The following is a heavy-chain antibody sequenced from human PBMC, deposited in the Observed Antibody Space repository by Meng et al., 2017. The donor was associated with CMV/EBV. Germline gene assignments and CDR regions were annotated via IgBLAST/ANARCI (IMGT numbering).Heavy chain of an antibody. CDR1: GFTFSNAW. CDR2: IKSKTDGGTT. Sequence: GESLKISCAASGFTFSNAWMSWVRQAPGKGLEWVGRIKSKTDGGTTDYAAPVKGRFTISRDDSKNTLYLQMNSLKTEDTAVYYCARGPRAGGVVPLWGALWFDPWGQGTLVTVSS. J-gene: IGHJ5*02. CDR3: ARGPRAGGVVPLWGALWFDP. V-gene: IGHV3-15*01. D-gene: IGHD2-2*01.